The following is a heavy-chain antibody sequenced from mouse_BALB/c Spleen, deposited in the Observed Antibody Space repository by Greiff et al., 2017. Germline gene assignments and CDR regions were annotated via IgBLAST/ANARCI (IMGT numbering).Heavy chain of an antibody. D-gene: IGHD2-1*01. CDR3: ARGGNYDFDY. V-gene: IGHV1S81*02. Sequence: QVQLQQPGAELVKPGASVKLSCKASGYTFTSYWMHWVKQRPGQGLEWIGEINPSNGRTNYNEKFKSKATLTVDKSSSTAYMQLSSLTSEDSAVYYCARGGNYDFDYWGQGTTLTVSS. CDR2: INPSNGRT. CDR1: GYTFTSYW. J-gene: IGHJ2*01.